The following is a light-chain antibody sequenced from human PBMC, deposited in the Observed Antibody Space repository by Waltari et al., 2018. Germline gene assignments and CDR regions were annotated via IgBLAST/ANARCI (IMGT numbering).Light chain of an antibody. V-gene: IGKV3-20*01. CDR1: QSVGRY. CDR3: QKYVNLPAT. Sequence: EIVLTQSPGTLSLSPGERATLSCRASQSVGRYLAWYQPKPGQAPRLLIYAASTRATGIPDRFSGSGSGTDFSLTISRLESEDFAVYYCQKYVNLPATFGQGTKVEIK. J-gene: IGKJ1*01. CDR2: AAS.